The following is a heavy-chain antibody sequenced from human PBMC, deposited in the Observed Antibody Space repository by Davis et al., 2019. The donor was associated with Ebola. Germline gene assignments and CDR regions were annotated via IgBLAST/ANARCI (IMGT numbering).Heavy chain of an antibody. D-gene: IGHD6-19*01. J-gene: IGHJ6*02. V-gene: IGHV3-66*01. CDR1: GFTVSSNY. Sequence: GESLKISCAASGFTVSSNYMSWVRQAPGKGLEWVSVIYSGGSTYYADSVKGRFTISRDNSKNTLYLQMNSLRAEDTAVYYCAKARSSGWYGYYYYYGMDVWGQGTTVTVSS. CDR2: IYSGGST. CDR3: AKARSSGWYGYYYYYGMDV.